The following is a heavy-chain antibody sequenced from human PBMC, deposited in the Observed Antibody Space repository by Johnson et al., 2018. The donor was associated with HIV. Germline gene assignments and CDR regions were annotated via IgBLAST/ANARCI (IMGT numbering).Heavy chain of an antibody. V-gene: IGHV3-20*04. CDR2: IDWNGGSS. J-gene: IGHJ3*02. CDR1: GFTFDDYG. CDR3: ARGAYSSSWHASSASDI. D-gene: IGHD6-13*01. Sequence: VQLVESGGGVVRPGGSLRLSCAASGFTFDDYGMTWVRQAPGKGLEWVSGIDWNGGSSGYADSVKGRFSISRDNGKNSLYLQMNSLRAEDTALYYCARGAYSSSWHASSASDIWGQGTMVTVSS.